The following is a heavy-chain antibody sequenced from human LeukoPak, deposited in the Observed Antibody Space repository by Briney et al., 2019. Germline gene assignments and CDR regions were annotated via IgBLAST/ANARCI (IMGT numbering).Heavy chain of an antibody. CDR2: IIPILGIA. Sequence: SVKVSCKASGGTFSSYAISWVRQAPGQGLEWMGRIIPILGIANYAQKFQGRVTITADKSTSTAYMELSSLRSEDTAVYYCASGQWLVWGFDYWGQGTLVTVSS. CDR1: GGTFSSYA. V-gene: IGHV1-69*04. CDR3: ASGQWLVWGFDY. J-gene: IGHJ4*02. D-gene: IGHD6-19*01.